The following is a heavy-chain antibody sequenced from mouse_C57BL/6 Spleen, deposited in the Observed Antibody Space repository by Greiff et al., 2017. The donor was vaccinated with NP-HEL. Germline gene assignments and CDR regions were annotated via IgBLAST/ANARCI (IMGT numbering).Heavy chain of an antibody. CDR2: ISSGGSYT. V-gene: IGHV5-6*02. J-gene: IGHJ2*01. D-gene: IGHD2-4*01. CDR3: ARHEKDYETLDY. Sequence: DVKLVESGGDLVKPGGSLKLSCAASGFTFSSYGMSWVRQTPDKRLEWVATISSGGSYTYYPDRVKGRFTISRDNAKNTLYLQMSSLKSEDTAMYYCARHEKDYETLDYWGQGTTLTVSS. CDR1: GFTFSSYG.